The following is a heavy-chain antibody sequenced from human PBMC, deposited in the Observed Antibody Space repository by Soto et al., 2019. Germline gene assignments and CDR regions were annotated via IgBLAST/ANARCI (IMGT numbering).Heavy chain of an antibody. V-gene: IGHV3-23*01. Sequence: EVQLLESGGGLAQPGGSLRLSCLTSGFTFDGYAVTWLRQAPGKGLEWVCSISSSGADTRCAGSVKGRFTISRDNSQNTVYLQMNSLKDEDTAVYYCAKDPWNHWRGLFDPWGQGTLVTVSS. CDR3: AKDPWNHWRGLFDP. D-gene: IGHD1-1*01. CDR2: ISSSGADT. J-gene: IGHJ5*02. CDR1: GFTFDGYA.